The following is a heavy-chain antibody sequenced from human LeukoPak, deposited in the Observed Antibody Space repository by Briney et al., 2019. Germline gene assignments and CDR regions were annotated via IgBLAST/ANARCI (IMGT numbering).Heavy chain of an antibody. CDR1: GYTFTDYY. J-gene: IGHJ4*02. CDR2: IHPNSGGI. Sequence: ASVKLSCKASGYTFTDYYMNWVRQAPGQGLDWMGWIHPNSGGIKYAQKFQGRVTMTRDTSISTAYMELSGLTSDDTAVYYCGRKSANRKTSEFDYWGQGTLVTVSS. CDR3: GRKSANRKTSEFDY. D-gene: IGHD1-14*01. V-gene: IGHV1-2*02.